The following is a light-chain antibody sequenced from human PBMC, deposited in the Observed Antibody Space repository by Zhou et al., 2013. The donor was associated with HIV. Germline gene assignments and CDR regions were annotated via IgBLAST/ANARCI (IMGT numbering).Light chain of an antibody. CDR1: EDISTY. Sequence: DIQLTQAPSFLPASVGGRVTMTCRASEDISTYVAWYQQRAGRPPTLLIYAASTLQSGVPSRFRGTGSGTDFTLTINDVQPEDFATYYCLQHNSYPLTFGGRDQGGHQT. CDR2: AAS. V-gene: IGKV1-9*01. CDR3: LQHNSYPLT. J-gene: IGKJ4*01.